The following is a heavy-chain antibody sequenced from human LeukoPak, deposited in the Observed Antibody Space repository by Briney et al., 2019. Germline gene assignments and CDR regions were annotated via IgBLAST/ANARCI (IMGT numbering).Heavy chain of an antibody. J-gene: IGHJ4*02. CDR2: ISGSGGST. V-gene: IGHV3-23*01. CDR1: GFTFISYA. Sequence: GGSLRLSCAASGFTFISYAMSWVRQAPGKGLEWVSAISGSGGSTYYADSVKGRFTISRDNSKNTLHLQMNSLRAEDTAVYYCAKLVGYYIDFWGQGTLVTVSS. CDR3: AKLVGYYIDF. D-gene: IGHD2-8*02.